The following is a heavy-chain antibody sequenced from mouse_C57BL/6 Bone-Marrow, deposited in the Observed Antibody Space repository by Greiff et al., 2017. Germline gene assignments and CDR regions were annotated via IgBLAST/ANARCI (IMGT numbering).Heavy chain of an antibody. CDR2: IYPENGDT. J-gene: IGHJ3*01. Sequence: EVQLKESGAELVRPGASVKLSCTASGFNIKDDYMHWVKQRPEQGLEWIGWIYPENGDTEYASKFQGQATITADTSSNTAYLQLSNLTSEDTAVCYCTPDYGGPAWFAYWGQGTLVTVSA. V-gene: IGHV14-4*01. D-gene: IGHD2-4*01. CDR1: GFNIKDDY. CDR3: TPDYGGPAWFAY.